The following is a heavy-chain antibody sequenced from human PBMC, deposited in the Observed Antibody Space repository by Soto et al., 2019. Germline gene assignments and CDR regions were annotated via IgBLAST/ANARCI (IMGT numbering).Heavy chain of an antibody. CDR3: ERTGLQIIQATSYYYGLDV. CDR2: IWHDGTNR. J-gene: IGHJ6*02. D-gene: IGHD3-3*01. CDR1: GFTFNSFG. V-gene: IGHV3-33*01. Sequence: QVQLVESGGGVVQPGTSLRLSCEASGFTFNSFGMHWVRQAPGKGLEWVAMIWHDGTNRYYVDSVKGRFTISRDNSKDTLYLHMNNLRAEDTAVYYCERTGLQIIQATSYYYGLDVWGQGTTVTVSS.